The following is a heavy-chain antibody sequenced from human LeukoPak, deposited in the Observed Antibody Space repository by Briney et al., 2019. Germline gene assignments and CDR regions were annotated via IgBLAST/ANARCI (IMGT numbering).Heavy chain of an antibody. CDR2: IKEDGSDK. V-gene: IGHV3-7*04. Sequence: TGGSLRLSCAASGFTFSNYWMTWVRQAPGKGLEWVANIKEDGSDKHYVDSVKGRFTISRDNAKNSLYLQMNSLRAEDTAVYFCARDQWRLFDFWGQGTLVAVSS. CDR3: ARDQWRLFDF. J-gene: IGHJ4*02. CDR1: GFTFSNYW. D-gene: IGHD2-21*02.